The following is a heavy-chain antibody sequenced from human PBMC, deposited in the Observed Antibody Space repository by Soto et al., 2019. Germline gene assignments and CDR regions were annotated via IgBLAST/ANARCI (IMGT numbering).Heavy chain of an antibody. CDR2: GIPIFGTT. CDR3: ERAVVQTLEGYNYYYYGMDV. J-gene: IGHJ6*02. CDR1: AGTFSSYA. V-gene: IGHV1-69*15. Sequence: QIQLVQSGDEVKKPGSSVKVSCKASAGTFSSYAISWVRQAPGQGLGWMGRGIPIFGTTNYAQKFQGRVTITADESTSTAYMDLSSLRSEDTAEYYCERAVVQTLEGYNYYYYGMDVWGQGTTVTVSS. D-gene: IGHD3-3*01.